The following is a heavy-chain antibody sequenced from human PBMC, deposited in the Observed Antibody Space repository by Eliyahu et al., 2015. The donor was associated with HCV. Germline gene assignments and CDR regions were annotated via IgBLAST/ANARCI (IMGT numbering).Heavy chain of an antibody. CDR2: XYHSGMT. Sequence: QVQLQESGPGLVKPSGTLSLTCAVSGGSISSSHWWSWXRQPPGXGXEWIGEXYHSGMTNYNSSXKSRVTISVXXSKNHFXLTLNSVTAADTAVYYCARGSFQLLXXDYWGQGRLVTVSS. V-gene: IGHV4-4*02. CDR1: GGSISSSHW. J-gene: IGHJ4*02. CDR3: ARGSFQLLXXDY. D-gene: IGHD3-16*02.